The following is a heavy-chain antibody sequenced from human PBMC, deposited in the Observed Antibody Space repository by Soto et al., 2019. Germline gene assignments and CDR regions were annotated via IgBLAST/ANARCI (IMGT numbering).Heavy chain of an antibody. CDR1: GFTYESYA. CDR2: INSGGTVA. J-gene: IGHJ4*02. CDR3: AISTGGFGGLFVVPSDY. Sequence: EVQLLESGGGLVQPGGSLRLSCAASGFTYESYAMSWVRQAPGKGLGWVSGINSGGTVAHYAGSVKGRFAISRDNSKNTLSLEMNSLRADDTGLYYCAISTGGFGGLFVVPSDYWGQGTLVTVSS. V-gene: IGHV3-23*01. D-gene: IGHD3-16*02.